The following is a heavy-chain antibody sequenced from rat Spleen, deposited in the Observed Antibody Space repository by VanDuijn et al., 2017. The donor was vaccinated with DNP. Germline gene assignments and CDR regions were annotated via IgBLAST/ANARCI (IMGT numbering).Heavy chain of an antibody. CDR3: ARGGMIRGTGAFAY. J-gene: IGHJ3*01. CDR2: IDSAGST. V-gene: IGHV3-3*01. D-gene: IGHD4-3*01. Sequence: EVQLQESGPGLVKPSQSLSLTCSVTGYSITSSPRWNWIRKFPGNKLEWMGYIDSAGSTNYNPSLRSRISITRDTSKNQFFLQVNSVTTEDTAMYFCARGGMIRGTGAFAYWGQGTLVTVSS. CDR1: GYSITSSPR.